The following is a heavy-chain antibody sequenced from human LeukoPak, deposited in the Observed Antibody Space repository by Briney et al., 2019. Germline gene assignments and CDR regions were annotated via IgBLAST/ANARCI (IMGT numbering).Heavy chain of an antibody. CDR2: ISSSSSYI. V-gene: IGHV3-21*01. Sequence: GGSLRLSCAASGFTFSSYSMNWVRQAPGKGLEWVSSISSSSSYIYCADSVKGRFTISRDNAKNSLYLQMNSLRAEDTAVYYCARASSSWYSYMDVWGKGTTVTISS. D-gene: IGHD6-13*01. CDR3: ARASSSWYSYMDV. CDR1: GFTFSSYS. J-gene: IGHJ6*03.